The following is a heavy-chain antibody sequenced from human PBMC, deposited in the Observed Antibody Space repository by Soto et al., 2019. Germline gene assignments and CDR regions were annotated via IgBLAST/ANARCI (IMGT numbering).Heavy chain of an antibody. J-gene: IGHJ4*01. Sequence: SHTLSLTCVVYGESFGGFYWSWVRQSPGKGLEWIGEISQTETTAYSPSLKSRVSISADTSKKQFSLTLTSVTAADTAVYYCVHSPNVAVDHWGHGTLVSVSS. CDR1: GESFGGFY. CDR3: VHSPNVAVDH. D-gene: IGHD2-15*01. V-gene: IGHV4-34*01. CDR2: ISQTETT.